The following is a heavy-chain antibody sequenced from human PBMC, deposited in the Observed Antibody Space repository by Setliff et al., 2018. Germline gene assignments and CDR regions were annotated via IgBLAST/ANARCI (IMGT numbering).Heavy chain of an antibody. V-gene: IGHV1-46*01. CDR1: GYTFIYYY. CDR2: INPSGGGT. Sequence: ASVKVSCKASGYTFIYYYIHWVRQAPGQGLEWMGLINPSGGGTIYARKFQGRVTMARETSTSTVYMELSGLRSEDTAVYYCARDTEEIRGDYGAFNIWGQGTMVTVSS. J-gene: IGHJ3*02. D-gene: IGHD4-17*01. CDR3: ARDTEEIRGDYGAFNI.